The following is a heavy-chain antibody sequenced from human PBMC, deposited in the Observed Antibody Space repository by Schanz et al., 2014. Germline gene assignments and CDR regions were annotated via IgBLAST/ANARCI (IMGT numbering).Heavy chain of an antibody. J-gene: IGHJ3*01. V-gene: IGHV3-53*01. Sequence: VPLVESGGGVVQPWRSLRLSCAVSGFSVSTNYMSWVRQAPGKGLEWVSSIYINSGSTNYADSVKGRFIISRDSSKNTLFLQMNSLRAEDTAVYFCARDEGRDGYNLAFDVWGQGTLVTVSS. CDR2: IYINSGST. CDR3: ARDEGRDGYNLAFDV. D-gene: IGHD5-12*01. CDR1: GFSVSTNY.